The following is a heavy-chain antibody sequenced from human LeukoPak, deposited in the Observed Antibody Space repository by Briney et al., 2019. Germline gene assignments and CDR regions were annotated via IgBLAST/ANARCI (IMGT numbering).Heavy chain of an antibody. CDR1: GGTISGYY. V-gene: IGHV4-4*07. D-gene: IGHD4-23*01. J-gene: IGHJ4*02. CDR2: IYSSGST. Sequence: SETLSLTCTVSGGTISGYYWSWIRQPAGKGLEWIWRIYSSGSTNYNPSLKSRVTMSVDTSKNQFSLKLSSVAAADTAVYYCARGDTVVADFDYWGQGTLVTVSS. CDR3: ARGDTVVADFDY.